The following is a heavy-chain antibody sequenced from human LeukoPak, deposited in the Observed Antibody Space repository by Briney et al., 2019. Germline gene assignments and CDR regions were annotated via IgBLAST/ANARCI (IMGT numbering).Heavy chain of an antibody. V-gene: IGHV3-43*02. CDR1: GFTFDDYA. CDR3: AKVPDWFYYYYYMDV. J-gene: IGHJ6*03. CDR2: ISGDGGST. Sequence: GGSLRLSCAASGFTFDDYAMHWVRQAPGKGLEWVSLISGDGGSTYYADSVKGRFTISRDNSKNSLYLQMNSLRTEDTALYYCAKVPDWFYYYYYMDVWGKGTTVTVSS. D-gene: IGHD3-3*01.